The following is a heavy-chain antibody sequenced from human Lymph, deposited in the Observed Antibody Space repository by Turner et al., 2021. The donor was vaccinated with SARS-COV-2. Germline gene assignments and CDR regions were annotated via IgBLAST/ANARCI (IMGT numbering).Heavy chain of an antibody. V-gene: IGHV3-33*01. CDR1: GFTFSSSG. D-gene: IGHD3-16*01. Sequence: QVQLVESGGGVVQPGRALRLPCAASGFTFSSSGMHWVRQAPGKGLEWVAVIWYDGSNKFYADSVKGRFTISRDNSKNTLYLQMNSLRAEDTAVYYCARHNGGRLVYWGRGTLVTVSS. CDR2: IWYDGSNK. J-gene: IGHJ4*02. CDR3: ARHNGGRLVY.